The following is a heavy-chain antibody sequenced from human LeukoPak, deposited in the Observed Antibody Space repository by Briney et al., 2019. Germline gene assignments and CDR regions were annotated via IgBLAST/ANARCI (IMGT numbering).Heavy chain of an antibody. J-gene: IGHJ4*02. V-gene: IGHV3-21*01. CDR2: ISSSSSYI. CDR1: GFTFSSYS. Sequence: GGSLRLSCAASGFTFSSYSMNWVRQAPGKGLEWVSSISSSSSYIYYADSVKGRFTISRDNSKNTLYLQMNSLRAEDTAVYYCARGNGLYDSSGYHYYWGQGTLVTVSS. D-gene: IGHD3-22*01. CDR3: ARGNGLYDSSGYHYY.